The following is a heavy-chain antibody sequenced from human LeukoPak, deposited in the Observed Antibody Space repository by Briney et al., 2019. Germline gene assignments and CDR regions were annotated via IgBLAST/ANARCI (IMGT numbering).Heavy chain of an antibody. D-gene: IGHD3-22*01. V-gene: IGHV4-34*01. Sequence: SETLSLTCAVYGGSFSGYYWSWIRQPPGKGLEWIGEINHSGSTNYNPSLKSRVTISVDTSKNQFSLKLSSVTAADTAVYYCAKDYYDSSGTPHHAFDIWGQGTMVTVSS. CDR3: AKDYYDSSGTPHHAFDI. CDR2: INHSGST. CDR1: GGSFSGYY. J-gene: IGHJ3*02.